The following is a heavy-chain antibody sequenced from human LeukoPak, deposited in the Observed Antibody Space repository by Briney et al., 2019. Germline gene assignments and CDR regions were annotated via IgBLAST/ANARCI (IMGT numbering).Heavy chain of an antibody. CDR3: VARNGDYSYMDV. CDR2: IYYSGST. CDR1: GGSISSSSYY. Sequence: SETLSLTCTVSGGSISSSSYYWGWIRQPPGKGLEWIGYIYYSGSTYYNPSLKSRVTISVDTSKNQFSLKLSSVTAADTAVYYCVARNGDYSYMDVWGKGTTVTVSS. D-gene: IGHD1-1*01. J-gene: IGHJ6*03. V-gene: IGHV4-39*01.